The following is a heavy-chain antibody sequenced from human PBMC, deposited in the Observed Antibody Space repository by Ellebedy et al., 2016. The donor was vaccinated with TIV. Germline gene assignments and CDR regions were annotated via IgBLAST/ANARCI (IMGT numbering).Heavy chain of an antibody. CDR1: GDSVSSVPSA. Sequence: SQTLSLTCAISGDSVSSVPSAWNWIRHSPSRGLEWLGRTYYRSEWHYDYAASVRSRIAIDSDTSLNQYSLQLNSVTPEDTAVYYCASGWGLKYWGQGTLVTVSS. CDR2: TYYRSEWHY. J-gene: IGHJ4*02. V-gene: IGHV6-1*01. CDR3: ASGWGLKY. D-gene: IGHD6-19*01.